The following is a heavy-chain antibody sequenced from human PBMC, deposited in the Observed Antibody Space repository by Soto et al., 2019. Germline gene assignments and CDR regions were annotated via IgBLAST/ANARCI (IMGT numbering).Heavy chain of an antibody. Sequence: QVQLVESGGDLVKPGGSLRLSCAASAFPFSDYYMSWIRQAPGKGLEWVSSISSSSSDTNYAQSVKGRFTISRDNAKNSLHLQMNSLRAEDTAVYYCARRRPTGYYNYWGQGTLVTVSA. CDR3: ARRRPTGYYNY. D-gene: IGHD3-9*01. CDR1: AFPFSDYY. CDR2: ISSSSSDT. V-gene: IGHV3-11*05. J-gene: IGHJ4*02.